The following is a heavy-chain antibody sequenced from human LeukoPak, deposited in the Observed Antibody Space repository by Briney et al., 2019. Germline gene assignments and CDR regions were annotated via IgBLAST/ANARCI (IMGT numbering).Heavy chain of an antibody. V-gene: IGHV3-30*03. J-gene: IGHJ4*02. CDR2: ISYDGSNK. CDR3: ARGLRFSDY. Sequence: QPGGSLRLSCTASGFTFSSYGMHWVRQAPGKGLEWVAVISYDGSNKYYADSVKGRFTISRDNSKNTLYLQMNSLRVEDTAVYYCARGLRFSDYWGQGTLVTVSS. CDR1: GFTFSSYG.